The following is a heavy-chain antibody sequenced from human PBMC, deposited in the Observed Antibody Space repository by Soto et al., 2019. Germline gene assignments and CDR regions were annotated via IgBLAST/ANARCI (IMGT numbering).Heavy chain of an antibody. J-gene: IGHJ4*02. CDR3: ARIRGGHRDAFDY. D-gene: IGHD2-8*01. CDR1: GFSLSTGGRR. CDR2: IDWDDDK. Sequence: SGPTLVNPTQTLTLTGTFSGFSLSTGGRRGSWIRQPPGKALEWLARIDWDDDKFYSTSLKTRLTISKDTSKNQVVLTMTNMDPVDTATYYCARIRGGHRDAFDYWDQGTLVTVSS. V-gene: IGHV2-70*04.